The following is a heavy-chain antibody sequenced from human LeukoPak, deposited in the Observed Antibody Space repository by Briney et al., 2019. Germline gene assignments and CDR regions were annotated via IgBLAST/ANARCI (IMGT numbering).Heavy chain of an antibody. Sequence: GGSLRLSCAASGFTFSSYSMNWVRQAPGKGLEWVSSISSSSSYIYYADSVKGRFTISRDNAKNTLYLQMNSLRAEDTAVYYCAKIIPNEIVGASWFDPWGQGTLVTVSS. CDR2: ISSSSSYI. CDR1: GFTFSSYS. D-gene: IGHD1-26*01. V-gene: IGHV3-21*01. J-gene: IGHJ5*02. CDR3: AKIIPNEIVGASWFDP.